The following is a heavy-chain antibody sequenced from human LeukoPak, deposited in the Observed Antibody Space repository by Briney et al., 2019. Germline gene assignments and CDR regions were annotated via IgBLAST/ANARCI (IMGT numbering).Heavy chain of an antibody. V-gene: IGHV3-30*02. Sequence: GGSLRLSCAASGFTFSSYGMHWVRQAPGKGLEWVAFIRYDGSNKYYADSVKGRFTISRDNPKNTLYLQMNSLRAEDTAVYYCAKERDTAMVTIDYWGQGTLVTVSS. CDR1: GFTFSSYG. CDR2: IRYDGSNK. J-gene: IGHJ4*02. CDR3: AKERDTAMVTIDY. D-gene: IGHD5-18*01.